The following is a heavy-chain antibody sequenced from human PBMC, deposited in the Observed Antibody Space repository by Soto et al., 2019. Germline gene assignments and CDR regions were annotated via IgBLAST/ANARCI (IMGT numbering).Heavy chain of an antibody. CDR1: GVTFTTHA. CDR2: INAGNGNT. V-gene: IGHV1-3*01. D-gene: IGHD3-22*01. CDR3: ARRNSSGPIDH. J-gene: IGHJ4*02. Sequence: QVHLVQSGAEVKEPGASVKVSCKTSGVTFTTHAIHWLRQAPGQRFEWMGWINAGNGNTKYSQTFQDRITITRDTSANTAYMELSSLTFEDRAVYFCARRNSSGPIDHWGQGTLITVSS.